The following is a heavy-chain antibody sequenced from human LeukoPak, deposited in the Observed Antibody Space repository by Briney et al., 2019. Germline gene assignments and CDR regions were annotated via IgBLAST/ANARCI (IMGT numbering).Heavy chain of an antibody. Sequence: SGTLSLTCAVSGGSISSSNWWSWVRQPPGKGLEWIGEIYHSGSTNYNPSPKSRVTISVDKSKNQFSLKLSSVTAADTAVYYCATIHCSGGSCYSGGLNYWGQGTLVTVSS. V-gene: IGHV4-4*02. CDR2: IYHSGST. D-gene: IGHD2-15*01. J-gene: IGHJ4*02. CDR3: ATIHCSGGSCYSGGLNY. CDR1: GGSISSSNW.